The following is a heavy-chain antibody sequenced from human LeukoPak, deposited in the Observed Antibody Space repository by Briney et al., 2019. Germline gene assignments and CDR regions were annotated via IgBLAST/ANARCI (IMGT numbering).Heavy chain of an antibody. CDR1: GGSISSRGYY. Sequence: SQTLSLTCTVSGGSISSRGYYWSRIRQSPGKGLEWIGYIYYSGTTFHNPSLKSRTTISVDTSKNQFSLKLSSVTAADTAVYYCAKPDYYDSSGYSYWGQGTLVTVSS. CDR3: AKPDYYDSSGYSY. D-gene: IGHD3-22*01. CDR2: IYYSGTT. J-gene: IGHJ4*02. V-gene: IGHV4-31*03.